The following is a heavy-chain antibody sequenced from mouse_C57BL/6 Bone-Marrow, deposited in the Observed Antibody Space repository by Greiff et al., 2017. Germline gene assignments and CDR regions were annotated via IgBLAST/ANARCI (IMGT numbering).Heavy chain of an antibody. CDR1: GYTFTDYN. CDR3: ARQLYYGYLYYFDY. Sequence: EVQLVESGPELVKPGASVKIPCKASGYTFTDYNMDWVKQSHGKSLEWIGDINPNNGGTIYNQKFKGKATLTVDKSSSSAYMELRSLTSEDTAVYYCARQLYYGYLYYFDYWGQGTTLTVSS. D-gene: IGHD2-3*01. J-gene: IGHJ2*01. V-gene: IGHV1-18*01. CDR2: INPNNGGT.